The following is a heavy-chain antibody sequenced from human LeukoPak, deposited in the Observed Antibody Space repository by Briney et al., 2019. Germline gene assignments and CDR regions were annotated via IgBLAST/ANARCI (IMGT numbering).Heavy chain of an antibody. V-gene: IGHV3-30*03. D-gene: IGHD1-1*01. Sequence: GGSLRLSCAASGFTFSNYAMHWVRQAPGKGLEWVAVISYDGSSRYYADSVKGRFTISRDNSKNTLYLQMDSLRAEDTAVYYCARGGETNNWYPGYFDYWGQGALVTVSS. CDR1: GFTFSNYA. CDR3: ARGGETNNWYPGYFDY. J-gene: IGHJ4*02. CDR2: ISYDGSSR.